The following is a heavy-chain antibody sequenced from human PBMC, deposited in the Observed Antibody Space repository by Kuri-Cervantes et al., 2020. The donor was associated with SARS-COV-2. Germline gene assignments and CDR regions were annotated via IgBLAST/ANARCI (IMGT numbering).Heavy chain of an antibody. CDR2: INPNSGGT. V-gene: IGHV1-2*02. CDR1: GYTFTGYY. J-gene: IGHJ5*02. CDR3: ARDRGPQAMFDP. Sequence: ASVKVSCKASGYTFTGYYMHWVRQAPGQGLEWMGWINPNSGGTNYAQKFQGRVTMTRDTSISTAYMELSRLRSDDTAVYYCARDRGPQAMFDPWGQGTLVTSPQ.